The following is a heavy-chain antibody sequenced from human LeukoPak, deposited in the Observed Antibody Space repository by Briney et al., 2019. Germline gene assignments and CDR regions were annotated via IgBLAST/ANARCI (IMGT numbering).Heavy chain of an antibody. J-gene: IGHJ6*03. D-gene: IGHD2-2*01. CDR3: ARGTLVERGYYYYMDV. Sequence: GASVKVSCKASGGTFSSYAISWVRQAPGQGLEWMGGIIPIFGTANYAQKFQGRVTITTDESTSTAYMELSSLRSEDTAVYYCARGTLVERGYYYYMDVWGKGTTVTVSS. CDR2: IIPIFGTA. V-gene: IGHV1-69*05. CDR1: GGTFSSYA.